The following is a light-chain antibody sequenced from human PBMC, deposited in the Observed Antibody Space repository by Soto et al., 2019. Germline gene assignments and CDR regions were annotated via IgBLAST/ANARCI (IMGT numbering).Light chain of an antibody. J-gene: IGLJ1*01. CDR3: CSYGGSSTLYG. Sequence: QSALTQPASVSGSPGQSITISCTGTSSDVGSYNLVSWYQQHPGKAPKLMIYEVNKRPSGVSNRFSGSKSGNTASLTISGLQAEDEADYFCCSYGGSSTLYGLGTGTKVTVL. CDR1: SSDVGSYNL. CDR2: EVN. V-gene: IGLV2-23*02.